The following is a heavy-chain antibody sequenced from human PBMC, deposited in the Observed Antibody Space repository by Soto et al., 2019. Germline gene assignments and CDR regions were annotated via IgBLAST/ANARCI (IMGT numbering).Heavy chain of an antibody. CDR1: GGSISSSRYY. Sequence: SGTLSLTCTVSGGSISSSRYYCGWIRQPPGKGLEWIGSIYYSGSTYYNPSLKSRVTISVDTSKNQFSLKLSSVTAADTAVYYCARHTLNSNGGVQNLFDPSGQRTQVTVSA. J-gene: IGHJ5*02. CDR3: ARHTLNSNGGVQNLFDP. D-gene: IGHD2-8*01. CDR2: IYYSGST. V-gene: IGHV4-39*01.